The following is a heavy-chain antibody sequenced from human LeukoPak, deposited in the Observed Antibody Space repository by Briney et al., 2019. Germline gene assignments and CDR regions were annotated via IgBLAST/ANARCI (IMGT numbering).Heavy chain of an antibody. D-gene: IGHD6-13*01. CDR2: VHHTGNT. J-gene: IGHJ6*03. V-gene: IGHV4-39*07. CDR3: ARHLAAAGSYYYYMDV. Sequence: SETLSLTCTVSGGSISNNDYYWGWIRQPPGKGLEWVGSVHHTGNTYYSPSLGSRVPTSVDTSKNHFSLKLDSVTAADTAVYYCARHLAAAGSYYYYMDVWGKGTTVTVSS. CDR1: GGSISNNDYY.